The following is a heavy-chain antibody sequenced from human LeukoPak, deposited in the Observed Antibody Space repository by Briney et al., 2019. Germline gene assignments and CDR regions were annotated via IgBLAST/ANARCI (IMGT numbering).Heavy chain of an antibody. CDR2: IYHGGDT. Sequence: SETLSLTCTVSGGSMNTYYWSWIRQPPGKGLEWIGYIYHGGDTKYNPSFKSRLTMSVDTSKNQFSLKLSSVTAADTAVYYCARRSGATKARYYYYYMDVWGKGTTVTISS. V-gene: IGHV4-59*01. CDR1: GGSMNTYY. D-gene: IGHD1-26*01. CDR3: ARRSGATKARYYYYYMDV. J-gene: IGHJ6*03.